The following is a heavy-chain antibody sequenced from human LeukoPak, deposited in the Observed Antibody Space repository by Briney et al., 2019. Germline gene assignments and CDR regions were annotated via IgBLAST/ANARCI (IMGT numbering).Heavy chain of an antibody. CDR2: IYSGGST. J-gene: IGHJ3*02. V-gene: IGHV3-66*01. Sequence: PGGSLRLSCAASGFTVSRNYMSWVRQAPGKELEWVSVIYSGGSTYYADSVKGRFTISRDNSKNTLYLQMNSLRAEDTAVYYCARDPIAAADDAFDMWGQGTMVTGPS. CDR3: ARDPIAAADDAFDM. D-gene: IGHD6-13*01. CDR1: GFTVSRNY.